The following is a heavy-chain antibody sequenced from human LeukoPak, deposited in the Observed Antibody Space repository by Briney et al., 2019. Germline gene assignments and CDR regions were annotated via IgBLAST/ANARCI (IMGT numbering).Heavy chain of an antibody. CDR3: ARVSFGSGYYCYMDV. V-gene: IGHV4-59*08. CDR2: IYSSGST. Sequence: SETLSLTCTVSGGSISSYYWSWIRQPPGKGLEWIGRIYSSGSTNYNPSLKSRVTISVDTSENQFSLNLSSVTAADTAVYYCARVSFGSGYYCYMDVWGKGTTVTVSS. CDR1: GGSISSYY. J-gene: IGHJ6*03. D-gene: IGHD3-10*01.